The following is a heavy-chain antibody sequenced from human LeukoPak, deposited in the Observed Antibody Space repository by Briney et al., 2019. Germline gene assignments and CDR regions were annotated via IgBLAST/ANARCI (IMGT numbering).Heavy chain of an antibody. CDR1: GASISSGDHY. Sequence: SETLSLTCIVSGASISSGDHYWSWIRQPPGKGLEWIGYIYYSGSTYYNPSLKSRVTISVDTSKNQFSLKLRSVTAADTAVYYCARAADYYDRSGYFLDFWGQGALVTVSS. D-gene: IGHD3-22*01. CDR2: IYYSGST. V-gene: IGHV4-30-4*01. J-gene: IGHJ4*02. CDR3: ARAADYYDRSGYFLDF.